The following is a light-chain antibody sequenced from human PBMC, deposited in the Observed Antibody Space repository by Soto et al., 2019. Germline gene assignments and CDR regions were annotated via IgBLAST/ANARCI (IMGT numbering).Light chain of an antibody. Sequence: DIQMTQSPSTLSASVGDRVTITCRASQSISGWLAWYQQKPGKAPNLLISDASSLESGVPSRFSGSGSGTEFNLTISGLQTDDFATYYCQQYSSYSSFGQGTKLEIK. CDR1: QSISGW. CDR3: QQYSSYSS. CDR2: DAS. V-gene: IGKV1-5*01. J-gene: IGKJ2*01.